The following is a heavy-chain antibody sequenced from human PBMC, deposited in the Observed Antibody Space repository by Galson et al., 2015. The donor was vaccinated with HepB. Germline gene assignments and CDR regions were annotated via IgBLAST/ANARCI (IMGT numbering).Heavy chain of an antibody. V-gene: IGHV4-34*01. CDR2: IWHSGRT. CDR3: ARGSSPANWFDP. J-gene: IGHJ5*02. D-gene: IGHD2-15*01. CDR1: GVSFSDYY. Sequence: LTCAVTGVSFSDYYWVWIRQSPGKGLEWIGEIWHSGRTNYNPSLKSRVTISVDTSKNQFTLNLNSVTAADTAVYFCARGSSPANWFDPWGQGTLVTVSS.